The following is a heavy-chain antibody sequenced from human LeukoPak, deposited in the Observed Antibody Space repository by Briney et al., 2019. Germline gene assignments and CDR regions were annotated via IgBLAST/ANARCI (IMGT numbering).Heavy chain of an antibody. CDR3: ARTGYSTNWQNTRRYYFDY. J-gene: IGHJ4*02. CDR2: ISNSGST. Sequence: SETLSLTCTVSGGSISGTYYWSWIRQPPGQGLEWIGYISNSGSTNYNPSLKSRFTISIDTSKNQFSLRLTSVTAADTAVYFCARTGYSTNWQNTRRYYFDYWGQGTLVTVSS. V-gene: IGHV4-61*01. D-gene: IGHD6-13*01. CDR1: GGSISGTYY.